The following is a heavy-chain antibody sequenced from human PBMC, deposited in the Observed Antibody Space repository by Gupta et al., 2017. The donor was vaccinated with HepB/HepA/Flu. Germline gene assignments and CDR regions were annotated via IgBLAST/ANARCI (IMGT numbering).Heavy chain of an antibody. CDR1: GFTFSSYS. V-gene: IGHV3-21*01. Sequence: EVQLVESGGGLVKPGGSLRLSCAASGFTFSSYSMNWVTQPPGKGLEWVSSISSSSSYIYYADSVKGRFTISRDNAKNSLYLQMNSLRAEDTAVYYCARDLLSGSYYDSHYYYGMDVWGQGTTVTVSS. J-gene: IGHJ6*02. D-gene: IGHD1-26*01. CDR3: ARDLLSGSYYDSHYYYGMDV. CDR2: ISSSSSYI.